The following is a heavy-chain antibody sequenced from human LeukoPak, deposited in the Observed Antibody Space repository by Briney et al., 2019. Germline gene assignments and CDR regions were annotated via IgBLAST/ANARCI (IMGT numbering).Heavy chain of an antibody. Sequence: GSLRLSCAASGFTFSSYSMNWVHQAPGKGLGWVSSISSSSSYIYYADSVKGRFTISRDNAKNSLYLQMNSLRAEDTAVYYCARDVSCSGGSCSFFDYWGQGTLVTVSS. CDR1: GFTFSSYS. CDR2: ISSSSSYI. D-gene: IGHD2-15*01. CDR3: ARDVSCSGGSCSFFDY. V-gene: IGHV3-21*01. J-gene: IGHJ4*02.